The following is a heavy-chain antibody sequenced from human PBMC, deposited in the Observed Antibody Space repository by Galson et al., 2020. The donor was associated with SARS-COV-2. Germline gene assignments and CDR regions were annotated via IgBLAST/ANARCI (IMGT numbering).Heavy chain of an antibody. J-gene: IGHJ3*02. CDR3: ARLHYGEYAPEAFDI. D-gene: IGHD4-17*01. CDR2: TSHSGGT. Sequence: SETLSLTCAVSGTSISSGSYSWNWSRQPPGKGLEWIGYTSHSGGTYYNPSLKSRVTISGDRSKNQFSLRLSSVTAADTAVYYCARLHYGEYAPEAFDIWGPGTRVTVAS. CDR1: GTSISSGSYS. V-gene: IGHV4-30-2*01.